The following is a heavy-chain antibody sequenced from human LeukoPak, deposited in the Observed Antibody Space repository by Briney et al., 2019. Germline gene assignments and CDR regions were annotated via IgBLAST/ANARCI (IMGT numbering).Heavy chain of an antibody. J-gene: IGHJ4*02. CDR1: GGSFSGYY. CDR2: INHSGST. CDR3: AKDRGSRNDILTGRPRASMDFDY. V-gene: IGHV4-34*01. Sequence: SETLSLTCAVYGGSFSGYYWSWIRQPPGKGLEWIGEINHSGSTNYNPSLKSRVTISVDTSKNQFSLKLSSVTAADTALYYCAKDRGSRNDILTGRPRASMDFDYWGPGTLVTVSS. D-gene: IGHD3-9*01.